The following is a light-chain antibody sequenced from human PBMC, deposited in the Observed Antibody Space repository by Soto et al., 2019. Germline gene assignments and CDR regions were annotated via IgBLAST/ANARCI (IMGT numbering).Light chain of an antibody. CDR1: NIGSKS. J-gene: IGLJ3*02. CDR3: QVRDSSNDYLV. Sequence: SYEVTQPPSVSVAPGQTARITCEGHNIGSKSVHWYQLRPGQAPVVVVYDDTDRPSGIPERFSGSNSGNTATLTITRVEAGDGADYYCQVRDSSNDYLVFGGGTKLTVL. CDR2: DDT. V-gene: IGLV3-21*02.